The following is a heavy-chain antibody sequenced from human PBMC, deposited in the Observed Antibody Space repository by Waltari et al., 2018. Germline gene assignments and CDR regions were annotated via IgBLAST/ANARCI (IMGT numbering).Heavy chain of an antibody. CDR1: GYTFTDYY. CDR3: ATVKLELLCVDP. CDR2: VDPEDGET. D-gene: IGHD1-7*01. V-gene: IGHV1-69-2*01. J-gene: IGHJ5*02. Sequence: EVQLVQSGAEVKKPGATVKISCQASGYTFTDYYMHWVQQAPGKGLEWMGRVDPEDGETIYAEKSQGRVTITAYTSTDTAYMELSSLRSEDTAVYYCATVKLELLCVDPWGQGTLVTVSS.